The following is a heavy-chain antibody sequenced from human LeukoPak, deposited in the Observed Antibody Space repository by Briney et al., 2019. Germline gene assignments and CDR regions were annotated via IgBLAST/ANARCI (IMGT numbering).Heavy chain of an antibody. CDR3: ARSGSSERPINWFDP. CDR2: IYYSGST. Sequence: SETLSLTCTVSGGSISSSSYYWGWIRQPPGKGLEWIGSIYYSGSTYYNPSLKSRVTISVDTSKNQFSLKLRSVTAADTAVYYCARSGSSERPINWFDPWGQGTLVTVSS. CDR1: GGSISSSSYY. V-gene: IGHV4-39*07. D-gene: IGHD2-15*01. J-gene: IGHJ5*02.